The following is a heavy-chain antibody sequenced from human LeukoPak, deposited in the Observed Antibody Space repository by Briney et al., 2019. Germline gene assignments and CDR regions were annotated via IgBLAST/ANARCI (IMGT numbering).Heavy chain of an antibody. J-gene: IGHJ5*02. CDR2: ISGSGSNT. CDR1: GFTFSSYA. Sequence: GGSLRLSCAASGFTFSSYAMSWVRQAPGKGLEWVSDISGSGSNTYYADSVKGRFTISRDNSMNTLYLQMNSLRVEDTAVYYCAKKYSTGLDPWGQGTLVTVSS. D-gene: IGHD1-26*01. V-gene: IGHV3-23*01. CDR3: AKKYSTGLDP.